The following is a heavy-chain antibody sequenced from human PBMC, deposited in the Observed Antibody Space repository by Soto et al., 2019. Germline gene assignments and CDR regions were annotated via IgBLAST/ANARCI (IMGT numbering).Heavy chain of an antibody. CDR3: AKVWGEDGYCTRTSCLYYFHH. D-gene: IGHD2-2*03. Sequence: EVQLLESGGGLVQPGGSLRLSCEASGFTFSASGMSWVRQAPRKGLEWVSTISDSGSTYYADSVKGRFTISRDNSKNTLYLQMNSLRAEDTAVYHCAKVWGEDGYCTRTSCLYYFHHWGQGVLVTVSS. CDR2: ISDSGST. V-gene: IGHV3-23*01. CDR1: GFTFSASG. J-gene: IGHJ4*02.